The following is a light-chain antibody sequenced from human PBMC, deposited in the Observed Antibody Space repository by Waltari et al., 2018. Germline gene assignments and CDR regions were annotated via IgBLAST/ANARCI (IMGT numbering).Light chain of an antibody. J-gene: IGKJ2*01. CDR3: QQYGSSVMYT. V-gene: IGKV3-20*01. CDR1: QSLSKKY. CDR2: GAS. Sequence: VLTQSPGTLSLPPGESVTLSCRASQSLSKKYLAWYQQKPGQAPRPLIYGASSRAAGIPDRFSGSGYGTDFTLTISRLEPEDFAMYYCQQYGSSVMYTFGQGTKLEIK.